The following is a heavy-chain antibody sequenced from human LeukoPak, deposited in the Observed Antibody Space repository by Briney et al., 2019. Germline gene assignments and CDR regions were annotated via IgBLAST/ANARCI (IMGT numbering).Heavy chain of an antibody. CDR1: NN. Sequence: NNRRWVRQAQXXGLEGGSVLYSGGRTYDENSVKGRFTISRDTSRKTHYLEMNTLRADDTAVYYCSRGAMIVPVDWGQGTLVSVSS. D-gene: IGHD3-22*01. V-gene: IGHV3-66*01. J-gene: IGHJ4*02. CDR3: SRGAMIVPVD. CDR2: LYSGGRT.